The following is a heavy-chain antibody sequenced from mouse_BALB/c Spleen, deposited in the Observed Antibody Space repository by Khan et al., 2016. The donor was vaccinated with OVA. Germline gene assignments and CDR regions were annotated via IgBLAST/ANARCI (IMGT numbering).Heavy chain of an antibody. J-gene: IGHJ4*01. CDR3: TRSNYYCNSLYAVDY. Sequence: DLVKPGASVKLSCKASGYTFTSYWINWLKQRPGQGLEWIGRVSPGSGSPYYNEMFKGKATVTVDKSSSTAYIHLNSLSSEASAVYVSTRSNYYCNSLYAVDYWSQGPSVTLSS. CDR2: VSPGSGSP. CDR1: GYTFTSYW. D-gene: IGHD1-1*01. V-gene: IGHV1S41*01.